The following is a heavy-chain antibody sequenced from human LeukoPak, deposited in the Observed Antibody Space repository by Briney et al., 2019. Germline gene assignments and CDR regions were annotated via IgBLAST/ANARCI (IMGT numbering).Heavy chain of an antibody. CDR2: IFYSGST. J-gene: IGHJ4*02. Sequence: PSETLSLTCTVSGGSISSDNYYWSWIRQHPGKGLEWIGYIFYSGSTYYNPSLKSRVTISVDTSKNQFSLKLSSVTAADTAVYYCARVSHHFGIDYWGQGALVTVSS. D-gene: IGHD3-10*01. CDR1: GGSISSDNYY. V-gene: IGHV4-31*03. CDR3: ARVSHHFGIDY.